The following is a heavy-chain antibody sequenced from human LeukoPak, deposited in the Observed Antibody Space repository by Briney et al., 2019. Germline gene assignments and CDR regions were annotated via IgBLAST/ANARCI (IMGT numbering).Heavy chain of an antibody. Sequence: PSETLSLTCAVSGGSFSGYYWTWIRQDPGKGLEWIGAIANSGRTNYNPSLKSRLTISVDTSKDQFSLRLSSVTAADTAVYYCARGSGSSSGWWTRHYFDYWGQGTLVTVSS. CDR1: GGSFSGYY. J-gene: IGHJ4*02. V-gene: IGHV4-34*01. CDR3: ARGSGSSSGWWTRHYFDY. D-gene: IGHD6-19*01. CDR2: IANSGRT.